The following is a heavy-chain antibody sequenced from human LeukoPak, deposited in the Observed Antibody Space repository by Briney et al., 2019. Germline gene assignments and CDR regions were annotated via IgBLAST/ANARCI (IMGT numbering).Heavy chain of an antibody. V-gene: IGHV3-7*01. J-gene: IGHJ4*02. CDR2: IKQDGSEK. CDR3: ARGGYYYDSSGYTEKFDY. Sequence: GGSLRLSCAASGFTFSSYWMSWVRQAPGKGLEWVANIKQDGSEKYYVDSVKGRFTISRDNAKNSLYLQMNSLRAEDTAVYYCARGGYYYDSSGYTEKFDYWGQGTLVTVSS. CDR1: GFTFSSYW. D-gene: IGHD3-22*01.